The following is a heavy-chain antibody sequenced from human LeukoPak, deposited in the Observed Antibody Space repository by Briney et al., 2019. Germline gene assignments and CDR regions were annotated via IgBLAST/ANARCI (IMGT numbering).Heavy chain of an antibody. CDR2: ISSTTNTI. J-gene: IGHJ4*02. CDR1: GFTFSDYS. CDR3: ARDPNDY. V-gene: IGHV3-48*02. Sequence: GGSLRLSCAASGFTFSDYSRNWVRQAPGKGLEWVSFISSTTNTIYYADSVKGRFTISRDNAKNSLYLQMNSLRDEDTAVYYCARDPNDYWGQGTLVTVSS.